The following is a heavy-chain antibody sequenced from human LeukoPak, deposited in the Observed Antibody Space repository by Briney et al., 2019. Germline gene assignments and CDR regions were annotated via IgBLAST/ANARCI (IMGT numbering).Heavy chain of an antibody. D-gene: IGHD3-10*01. CDR3: AKSPFRGVIITYFDY. V-gene: IGHV3-23*01. Sequence: GGSLRLSCAASGFTFSSDAMSWGRQAPGKRLEWVSAISGSGGSTYYADSVKGRFTISRDNSKNTLYLQMNSLRAEDTAVYYCAKSPFRGVIITYFDYWGQGTLVTVSS. CDR1: GFTFSSDA. CDR2: ISGSGGST. J-gene: IGHJ4*02.